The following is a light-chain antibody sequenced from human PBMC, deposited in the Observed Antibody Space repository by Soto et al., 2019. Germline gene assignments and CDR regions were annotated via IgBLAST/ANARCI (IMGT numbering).Light chain of an antibody. CDR3: QQYNNWPWT. J-gene: IGKJ1*01. V-gene: IGKV3-20*01. CDR2: GAF. Sequence: EIVLTQSPGTLSLSPGERATLSCRASQTFSNSFLSWFQQIPGQAPRLLIYGAFSRATGIPDRFSGSGSGTEFTLTISSLQSEDFAVYYCQQYNNWPWTFGQGTKVDIK. CDR1: QTFSNSF.